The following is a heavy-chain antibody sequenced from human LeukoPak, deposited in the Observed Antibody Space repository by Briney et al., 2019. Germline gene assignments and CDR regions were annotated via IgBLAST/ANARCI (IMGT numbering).Heavy chain of an antibody. J-gene: IGHJ4*02. D-gene: IGHD6-13*01. CDR1: GFTFSSYA. Sequence: GGSLRLSCATSGFTFSSYAMSWVRQAPGKGLEWVSVIYSGGSTYYADSVKGRFTISRDNSKNTLYLQMNSLRAEDTAVYYCARFRSSWYYFDYWGQGTLVTVSS. V-gene: IGHV3-53*01. CDR3: ARFRSSWYYFDY. CDR2: IYSGGST.